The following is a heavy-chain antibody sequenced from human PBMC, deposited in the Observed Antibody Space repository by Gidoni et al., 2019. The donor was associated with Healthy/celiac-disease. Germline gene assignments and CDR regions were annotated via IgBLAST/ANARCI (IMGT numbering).Heavy chain of an antibody. Sequence: EVQLLESGGGLVQPGGSLRLSCAASGFTFSSYAMRWVRQAPGKGLEWVSAISGSGGSTYYADSVKGRFTISRDNSKNTLYLQMNSLRAEDTAVYYCANSPPTSITMVRGVISRDAFDIWGQGTMVTVSS. CDR1: GFTFSSYA. CDR3: ANSPPTSITMVRGVISRDAFDI. V-gene: IGHV3-23*01. CDR2: ISGSGGST. D-gene: IGHD3-10*01. J-gene: IGHJ3*02.